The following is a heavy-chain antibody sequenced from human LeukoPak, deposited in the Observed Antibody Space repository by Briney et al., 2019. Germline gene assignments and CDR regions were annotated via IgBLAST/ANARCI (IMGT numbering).Heavy chain of an antibody. J-gene: IGHJ4*02. CDR3: ARDKDYYDSSGDFDY. CDR2: ISSSSSTI. CDR1: GFTFSSYS. D-gene: IGHD3-22*01. V-gene: IGHV3-48*01. Sequence: GGSLRLSCAASGFTFSSYSMNWVRQAPGKGLEWVSYISSSSSTIYYADSVKGRFTISRDNAKNSLYLQMNSLRAEDTAVYYCARDKDYYDSSGDFDYWGQGTLVTVSS.